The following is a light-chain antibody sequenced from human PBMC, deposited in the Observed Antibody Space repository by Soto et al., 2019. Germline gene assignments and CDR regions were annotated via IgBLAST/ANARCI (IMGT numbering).Light chain of an antibody. J-gene: IGLJ2*01. CDR3: TSYAGSSTLVI. Sequence: QSALTQPASASGSPGQSITISCTGTSSDVGAYNYVSWYRQHPGKAPKLMIYEVSNRPSGVSNRFSGSKSGNTASLTISGLQAEDEADYYCTSYAGSSTLVIFGGGTKLTVL. V-gene: IGLV2-14*01. CDR2: EVS. CDR1: SSDVGAYNY.